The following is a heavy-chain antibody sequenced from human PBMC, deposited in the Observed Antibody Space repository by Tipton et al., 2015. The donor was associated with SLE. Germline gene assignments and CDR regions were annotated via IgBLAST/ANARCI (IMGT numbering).Heavy chain of an antibody. J-gene: IGHJ4*02. Sequence: TLSLTCTVSGGSISSYYWSWIRQPPGEGLEWIGYIYYSGSTNYNPSLKSRVTISVDTSKNQFSLKLSSVTAADTAVYYCARVDRAARGFDYWGQGTLVTVSS. V-gene: IGHV4-59*01. CDR2: IYYSGST. D-gene: IGHD6-13*01. CDR3: ARVDRAARGFDY. CDR1: GGSISSYY.